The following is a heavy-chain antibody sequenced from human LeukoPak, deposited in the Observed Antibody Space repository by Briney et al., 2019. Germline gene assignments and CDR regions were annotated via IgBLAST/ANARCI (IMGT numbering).Heavy chain of an antibody. CDR1: GGSFSGYY. Sequence: PSETLSLTCAVYGGSFSGYYWSWIRQPPGKGLEWTGEINLSGSTNYNPSLKSRVTISVDTSKNQFSLKLSSRTAADTAVYYCARESGMYYYDSSGYYRDYWGQGTLVTVSS. V-gene: IGHV4-34*01. J-gene: IGHJ4*02. CDR2: INLSGST. D-gene: IGHD3-22*01. CDR3: ARESGMYYYDSSGYYRDY.